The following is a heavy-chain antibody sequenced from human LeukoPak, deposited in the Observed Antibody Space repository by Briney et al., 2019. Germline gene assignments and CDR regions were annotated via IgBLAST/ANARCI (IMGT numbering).Heavy chain of an antibody. Sequence: SETLSLTCTVSGGSISSGGYYWSWIRQPPGKGLEWIGYIYYSGSTNYNPSLKSRVTISVDTSKNQFSLKLSSVTAADTAVYYCARAGPYGYYFDYWGQGTLVTVSS. CDR3: ARAGPYGYYFDY. J-gene: IGHJ4*02. CDR1: GGSISSGGYY. V-gene: IGHV4-61*08. D-gene: IGHD4-17*01. CDR2: IYYSGST.